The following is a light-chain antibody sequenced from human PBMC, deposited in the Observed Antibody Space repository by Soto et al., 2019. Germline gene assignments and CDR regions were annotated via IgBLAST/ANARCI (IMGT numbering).Light chain of an antibody. CDR1: QDVGKW. CDR2: GAS. Sequence: DIPMTPAPPSVSASVGDRVNITCRASQDVGKWLAWYQQKPGKAPTLLIHGASSLQSGVPPRYSGSGYGTDFTLTISSLQPEDFATFYCQQYNGYSRTFGQGTKVDIK. CDR3: QQYNGYSRT. V-gene: IGKV1D-16*01. J-gene: IGKJ1*01.